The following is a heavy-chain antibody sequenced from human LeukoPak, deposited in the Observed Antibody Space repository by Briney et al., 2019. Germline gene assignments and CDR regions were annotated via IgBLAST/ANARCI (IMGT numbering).Heavy chain of an antibody. CDR3: ARVQATVEYYFDY. CDR2: TYYSGST. V-gene: IGHV4-31*03. CDR1: GGSISSGGYY. Sequence: SQTLSLTCTVSGGSISSGGYYWSWIRQHPGKGLEWIGYTYYSGSTYYNPSLKSRVTISVDTSKNQFSLKLSSVTAADTAVYYCARVQATVEYYFDYWGQGTLVTVSS. D-gene: IGHD4-23*01. J-gene: IGHJ4*02.